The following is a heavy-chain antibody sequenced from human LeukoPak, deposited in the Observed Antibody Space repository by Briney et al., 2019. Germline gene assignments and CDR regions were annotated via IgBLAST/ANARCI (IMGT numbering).Heavy chain of an antibody. CDR3: ARMGVTAILGY. D-gene: IGHD2-21*02. J-gene: IGHJ4*02. V-gene: IGHV4-34*01. CDR2: INHSGST. Sequence: PSETLSLTCAVYGGSFSGYYWSWIRQPPGKGLEWIGEINHSGSTNYNPSLKSRVTISVDTSKNQFSLKLSSVTAADTAVYYCARMGVTAILGYWGQGTLVTVSS. CDR1: GGSFSGYY.